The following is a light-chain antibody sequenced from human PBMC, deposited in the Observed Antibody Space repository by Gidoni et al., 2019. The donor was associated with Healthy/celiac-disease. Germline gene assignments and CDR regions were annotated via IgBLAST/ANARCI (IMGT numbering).Light chain of an antibody. V-gene: IGKV1-NL1*01. CDR1: QGISNS. CDR3: QQYYSTPL. CDR2: AAS. Sequence: DIQMTQSPSSLSASVGDRGTITCRASQGISNSLAWYQQTPGKAPKLLLYAASRLESGVPSRFSGSGSGTDYTLTISSLQPEDFATYYCQQYYSTPLFGQGTKVEIK. J-gene: IGKJ1*01.